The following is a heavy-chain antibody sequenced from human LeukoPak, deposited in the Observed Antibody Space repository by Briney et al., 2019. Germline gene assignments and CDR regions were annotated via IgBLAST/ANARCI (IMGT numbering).Heavy chain of an antibody. Sequence: GGSLRLSCAASGFIFNNYAMNWVREAPGKGLEWVAVISVDSSNKYYADSGKGRFTISKDNTKRTLYLPMNSLRAEPPTVYYSARSYIALVRIPEVINYYFDFWGQGTLVTVSS. V-gene: IGHV3-30*04. J-gene: IGHJ4*02. CDR2: ISVDSSNK. D-gene: IGHD3-16*01. CDR3: ARSYIALVRIPEVINYYFDF. CDR1: GFIFNNYA.